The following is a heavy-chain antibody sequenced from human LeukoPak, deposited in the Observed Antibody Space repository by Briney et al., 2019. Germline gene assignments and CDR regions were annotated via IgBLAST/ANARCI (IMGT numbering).Heavy chain of an antibody. D-gene: IGHD6-13*01. CDR3: ARQEERGISYFNY. CDR2: IYPGDSDT. Sequence: GESLQISCKRSGYRFTSHWIGWVRQTPGKGLEWVGIIYPGDSDTRYSPSFQGQVTISADKSITTAYLQWSSLKASDTAMYYCARQEERGISYFNYWGQGTLVTVSS. J-gene: IGHJ4*02. CDR1: GYRFTSHW. V-gene: IGHV5-51*01.